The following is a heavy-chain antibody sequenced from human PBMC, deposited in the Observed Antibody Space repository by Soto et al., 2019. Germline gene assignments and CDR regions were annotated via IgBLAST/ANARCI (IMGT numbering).Heavy chain of an antibody. D-gene: IGHD3-10*01. CDR2: IYYSGST. CDR3: ARGVRITMVRGVIGPMDV. J-gene: IGHJ6*02. Sequence: PSETLSLTCTVSGGSISSSSYYWGWIRQPPGKGLEWIGSIYYSGSTYYNPSLKSRVTISVDTSKNQFSLKLSSVTAADTAVYYCARGVRITMVRGVIGPMDVWGQGTTVT. CDR1: GGSISSSSYY. V-gene: IGHV4-39*01.